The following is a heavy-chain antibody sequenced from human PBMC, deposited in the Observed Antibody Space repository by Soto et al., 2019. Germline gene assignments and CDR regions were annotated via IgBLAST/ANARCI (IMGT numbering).Heavy chain of an antibody. V-gene: IGHV4-31*03. CDR1: GGSISSGGYY. Sequence: PSETLSLTCTVSGGSISSGGYYWSWIRQHPGKGLEWIGYIYYSWSTYYNPSLKSRVTISVDTSKNQFSLKLSSVTAADTAVYYCARVDDYVWGSYRLQHFDYWGQGTLVTVSS. CDR3: ARVDDYVWGSYRLQHFDY. J-gene: IGHJ4*02. CDR2: IYYSWST. D-gene: IGHD3-16*02.